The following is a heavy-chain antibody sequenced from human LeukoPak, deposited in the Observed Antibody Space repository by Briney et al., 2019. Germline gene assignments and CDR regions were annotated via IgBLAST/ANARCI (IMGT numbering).Heavy chain of an antibody. CDR2: VSYSGST. Sequence: GSLRLSCAASGFTFSSYAMSWIRQPPGKGLEWIGYVSYSGSTNYNPSLKSRVTISLDTSKNQFSLKLSSVTAADTAVYYCARKSPPYSSSWFDYWGQGTLVTVSS. D-gene: IGHD6-13*01. V-gene: IGHV4-59*08. CDR3: ARKSPPYSSSWFDY. J-gene: IGHJ4*02. CDR1: GFTFSSYA.